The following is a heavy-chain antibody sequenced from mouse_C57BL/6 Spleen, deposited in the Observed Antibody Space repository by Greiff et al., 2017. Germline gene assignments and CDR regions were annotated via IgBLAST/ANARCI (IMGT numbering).Heavy chain of an antibody. CDR1: GFTFSSYG. Sequence: EVQLVESGGDLVKPGGSLKLSCAASGFTFSSYGMSWVRQTPDKRLEWVATISSGGSYTYYPDSVKGRFTISRDNAKNTLYLQMSSLKSEDTAMYYCARHLHYYGSSYYAMDYWGQGTSVTVSS. J-gene: IGHJ4*01. V-gene: IGHV5-6*01. CDR2: ISSGGSYT. CDR3: ARHLHYYGSSYYAMDY. D-gene: IGHD1-1*01.